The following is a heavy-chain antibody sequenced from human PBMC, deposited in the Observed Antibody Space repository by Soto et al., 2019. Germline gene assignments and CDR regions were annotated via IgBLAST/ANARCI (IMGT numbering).Heavy chain of an antibody. J-gene: IGHJ4*02. CDR3: ACSRRPARLGPKGAIDY. D-gene: IGHD2-15*01. V-gene: IGHV3-74*01. CDR2: IDTDGSTT. CDR1: GFTLSNYL. Sequence: PGWSLRLSCATSGFTLSNYLMHWVRQVPGRGLVWVSRIDTDGSTTSYADFAKGRFTISRDNAKSTLSLQMNSLRAEDTAIYYCACSRRPARLGPKGAIDYWGQGTLVTVSS.